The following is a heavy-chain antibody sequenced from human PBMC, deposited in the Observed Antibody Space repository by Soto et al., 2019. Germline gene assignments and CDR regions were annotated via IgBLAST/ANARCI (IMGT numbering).Heavy chain of an antibody. J-gene: IGHJ3*02. D-gene: IGHD3-3*01. CDR1: GGTFSSYA. Sequence: QVQLVQSGAEVKKPGSSVKVSCKASGGTFSSYAISWVRQAPGQGLEWMGGIIPIFGTANYAQKFQGRVTITADESTSTAYMELSSLRSEDTAVYYCARDQQITIFGVVIDAIRNAIDIWGQGTMVTVSS. CDR3: ARDQQITIFGVVIDAIRNAIDI. CDR2: IIPIFGTA. V-gene: IGHV1-69*01.